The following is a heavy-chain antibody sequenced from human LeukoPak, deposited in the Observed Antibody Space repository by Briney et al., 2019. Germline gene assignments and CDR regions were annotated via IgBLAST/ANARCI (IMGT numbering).Heavy chain of an antibody. D-gene: IGHD3-10*01. Sequence: PSETLSLTCAVSGYSISSGYYWGWIRQPPGKGLEWIGSIYHSGSTYYKPSLKSRVTISVDTSKNQFSLKLSSVTAADTAVYYCARRGFTLNWGQGTLVTVSS. CDR1: GYSISSGYY. V-gene: IGHV4-38-2*01. CDR2: IYHSGST. CDR3: ARRGFTLN. J-gene: IGHJ4*02.